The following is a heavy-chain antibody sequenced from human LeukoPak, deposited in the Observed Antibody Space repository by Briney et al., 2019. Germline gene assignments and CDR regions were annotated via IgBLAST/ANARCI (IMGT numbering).Heavy chain of an antibody. Sequence: PGGSLRLSCAASGFTFSAYPMSWVRQAPGKGLEWLSYISGRGSSTYYADSVTGRCTISRDNYKNTLNLQMNSLRAEDTALYYCAKRVGSYHFDSWGQGTLVSVSS. CDR1: GFTFSAYP. CDR3: AKRVGSYHFDS. CDR2: ISGRGSST. V-gene: IGHV3-23*01. J-gene: IGHJ4*02. D-gene: IGHD3-16*02.